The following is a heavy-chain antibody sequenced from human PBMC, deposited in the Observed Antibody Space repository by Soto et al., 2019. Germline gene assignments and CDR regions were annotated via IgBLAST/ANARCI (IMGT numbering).Heavy chain of an antibody. CDR3: AKSLPPKLYSSGPGVH. CDR2: ISYDGSNK. CDR1: GFTFSSYG. D-gene: IGHD6-19*01. V-gene: IGHV3-30*18. J-gene: IGHJ4*02. Sequence: PGGSLRLSCAASGFTFSSYGMHWVRQAPGKGLEWVAVISYDGSNKYYADSVKGRFTISRDNSKNTLYLQMNSLRAEDTAVYYCAKSLPPKLYSSGPGVHWGQGTLVTVSS.